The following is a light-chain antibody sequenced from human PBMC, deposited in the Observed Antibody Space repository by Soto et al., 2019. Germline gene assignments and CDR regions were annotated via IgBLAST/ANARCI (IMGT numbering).Light chain of an antibody. CDR1: QSIMTW. V-gene: IGKV1-5*03. CDR3: LQDYRYPPWT. J-gene: IGKJ1*01. CDR2: KAS. Sequence: IQLTQSPSTLYASVGDRVTITCRASQSIMTWLAWYQQKPGNAPKLLIYKASDLDVGVPSRFSGSGSATEFTLTISSLQPDDVATYYCLQDYRYPPWTFGQGTKVDIK.